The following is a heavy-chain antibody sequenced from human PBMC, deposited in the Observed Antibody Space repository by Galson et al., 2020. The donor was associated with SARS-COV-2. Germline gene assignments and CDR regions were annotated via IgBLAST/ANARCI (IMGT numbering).Heavy chain of an antibody. D-gene: IGHD3-3*01. V-gene: IGHV1-46*01. Sequence: ASVKVSCKASGYTFTSYYMHWVRQAPGQGLEWMGIINPSGGSTSYAQKFQGRVTMTRDTSTSTVYMELSSLRSEDTAVYYCARALYYDFFLPNSGKEDYYMDVWGKGTTVTVSS. CDR2: INPSGGST. J-gene: IGHJ6*03. CDR3: ARALYYDFFLPNSGKEDYYMDV. CDR1: GYTFTSYY.